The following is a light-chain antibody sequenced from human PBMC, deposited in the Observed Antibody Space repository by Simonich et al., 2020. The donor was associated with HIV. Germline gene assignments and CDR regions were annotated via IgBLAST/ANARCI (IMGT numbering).Light chain of an antibody. J-gene: IGLJ2*01. CDR3: QVWDTSSDHPRV. CDR2: DDS. CDR1: NIGSKS. Sequence: SYVLTQPPSVSVAPGKTARITCGGNNIGSKSVHWYQQKPGQAPVLVVYDDSHRPSGSPERFSGSNSGNTATLTISRVEAGDEADYSCQVWDTSSDHPRVFGGGTKLTVL. V-gene: IGLV3-21*03.